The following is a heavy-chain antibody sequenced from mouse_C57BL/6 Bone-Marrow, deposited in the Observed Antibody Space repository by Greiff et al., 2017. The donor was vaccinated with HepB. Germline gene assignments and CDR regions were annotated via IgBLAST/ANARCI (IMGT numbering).Heavy chain of an antibody. D-gene: IGHD1-1*01. CDR2: IRSKSNNYAT. CDR1: GFSFNTYA. CDR3: VRHNGGSSHWYFDV. V-gene: IGHV10-1*01. Sequence: EVQLQESGGGLVQPKGSLKLSCAASGFSFNTYAMNWVRQAPGKGLEWVARIRSKSNNYATYYADSVKDRFTISRDDSESMLYLQMNNLKTEDTAMYYCVRHNGGSSHWYFDVWGTGTTVTVSS. J-gene: IGHJ1*03.